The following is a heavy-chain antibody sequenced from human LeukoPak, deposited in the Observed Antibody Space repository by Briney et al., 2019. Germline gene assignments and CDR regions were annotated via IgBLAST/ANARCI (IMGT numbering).Heavy chain of an antibody. CDR2: IYYSGST. J-gene: IGHJ4*02. Sequence: SETLSLTCTVSGGSISSYYWSWIRQPPGKGLEWIGYIYYSGSTNYNPSLKSRVTISVDTSKNQFSLKLSSVTAADTAVYYCAKRGGYETMAAFDYWGQGTLVTVSS. D-gene: IGHD3-10*01. V-gene: IGHV4-59*01. CDR3: AKRGGYETMAAFDY. CDR1: GGSISSYY.